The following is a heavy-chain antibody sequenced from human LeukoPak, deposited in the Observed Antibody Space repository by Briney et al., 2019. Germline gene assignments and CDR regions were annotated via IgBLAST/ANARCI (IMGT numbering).Heavy chain of an antibody. V-gene: IGHV3-23*01. CDR3: AKDQTSGRAMVGIDY. CDR2: ISGSGGGT. J-gene: IGHJ4*02. CDR1: GFTFTDYW. D-gene: IGHD3-10*01. Sequence: GGSLRLSCAASGFTFTDYWMSWVRQAPGKGLEWVSAISGSGGGTYYADSVKGRFTISRDNSKNTLYLQMNSLRAEDTAVYYCAKDQTSGRAMVGIDYWGQGTLVTVSS.